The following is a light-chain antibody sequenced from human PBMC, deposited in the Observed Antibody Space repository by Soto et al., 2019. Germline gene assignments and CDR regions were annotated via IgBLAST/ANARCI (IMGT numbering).Light chain of an antibody. CDR2: KAS. V-gene: IGKV1-5*03. Sequence: DIQMTQSPSTLSASVGDRVTITCRASQTISSWLAWYPQKPGKAPSLLIYKASILENGVPSRFRGSGSETEFTLTISRLQPDDFAPYYCQQYSTSSPSTFGQGTKLQI. CDR3: QQYSTSSPST. CDR1: QTISSW. J-gene: IGKJ2*01.